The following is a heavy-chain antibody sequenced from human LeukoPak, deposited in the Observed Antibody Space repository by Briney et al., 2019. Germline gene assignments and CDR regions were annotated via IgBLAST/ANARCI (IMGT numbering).Heavy chain of an antibody. D-gene: IGHD3-3*01. CDR1: GGSISSSNW. CDR3: ARAGDFWSGYPSRNYMDV. Sequence: SETLSLTCAVSGGSISSSNWWSWVRQPPGKGLEWIGEIYHSGSTNYNPSLKSRVTISVDKSKNQFSLKLSSVTAADTAVYYCARAGDFWSGYPSRNYMDVWGKGTTVTVSS. J-gene: IGHJ6*03. V-gene: IGHV4-4*02. CDR2: IYHSGST.